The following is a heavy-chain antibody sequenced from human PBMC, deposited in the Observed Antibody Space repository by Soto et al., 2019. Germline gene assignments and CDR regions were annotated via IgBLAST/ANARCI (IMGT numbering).Heavy chain of an antibody. CDR2: IWYDGSNK. J-gene: IGHJ4*02. V-gene: IGHV3-33*01. D-gene: IGHD3-22*01. Sequence: HPGGSLRLSCAASGFTFSSYGMHWVRQAPGKGLEWVAVIWYDGSNKYYADSVKGRFTISRDNSKNTLYLQMNSLRAEDTAVYYCARVGYYDSSGYFDDWGQGTLVTVSS. CDR3: ARVGYYDSSGYFDD. CDR1: GFTFSSYG.